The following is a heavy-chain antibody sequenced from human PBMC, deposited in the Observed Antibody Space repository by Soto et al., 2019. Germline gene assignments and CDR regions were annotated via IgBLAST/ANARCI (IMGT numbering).Heavy chain of an antibody. D-gene: IGHD6-13*01. CDR3: AKARHSTSWYGLEADF. CDR1: GFIFSDYA. CDR2: ISYGGDNK. J-gene: IGHJ4*02. V-gene: IGHV3-30*09. Sequence: QVQLVESGGGVVQPGRSLRLSCAASGFIFSDYAMHWVRQAPGKGLEWVAVISYGGDNKYYADSVRGRFAISRDNLKNPLDLQMNSLNPEDTAVYHCAKARHSTSWYGLEADFWGQGTLVTVSS.